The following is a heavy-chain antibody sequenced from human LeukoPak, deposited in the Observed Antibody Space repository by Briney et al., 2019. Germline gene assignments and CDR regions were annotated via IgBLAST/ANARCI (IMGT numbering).Heavy chain of an antibody. J-gene: IGHJ3*02. CDR3: ASDNEDRSAFDI. V-gene: IGHV4-4*07. Sequence: SETLSLTCTLFAPSLGIYYSSWVRHPAGKGLEWIGRIYTSGRTTYNTSLKSRVTMSVDTSKNQCAQKLSAGAAADTAIYQCASDNEDRSAFDIWGQATMVTVSS. CDR1: APSLGIYY. D-gene: IGHD1-1*01. CDR2: IYTSGRT.